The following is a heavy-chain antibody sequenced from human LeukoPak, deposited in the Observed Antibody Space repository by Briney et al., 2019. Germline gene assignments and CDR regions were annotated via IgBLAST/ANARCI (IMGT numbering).Heavy chain of an antibody. J-gene: IGHJ4*02. CDR3: ARAGNRSGYFR. CDR1: GGSISSYY. D-gene: IGHD3-22*01. CDR2: IYYSGST. Sequence: SETLSLTCTVSGGSISSYYWSWIRQPPGKGLEWIGYIYYSGSTNYNPSLKSRVTISVDTSKNQFSLKLSSVTAADTAVYYCARAGNRSGYFRWGQGTLVTVSS. V-gene: IGHV4-59*01.